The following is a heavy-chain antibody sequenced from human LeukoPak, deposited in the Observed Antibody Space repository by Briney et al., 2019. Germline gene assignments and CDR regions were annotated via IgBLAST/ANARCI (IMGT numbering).Heavy chain of an antibody. D-gene: IGHD2-15*01. J-gene: IGHJ4*02. Sequence: GGSLRLSCAASGFTFSTYWMSWVRQAPGKGLEWVASIKQDGSEIYYVDSVKGRFTISRDNAKNSLCLQMNTLRAEDTAVYYCARTRSGEGYWGQGTLVTVSS. CDR1: GFTFSTYW. CDR2: IKQDGSEI. CDR3: ARTRSGEGY. V-gene: IGHV3-7*04.